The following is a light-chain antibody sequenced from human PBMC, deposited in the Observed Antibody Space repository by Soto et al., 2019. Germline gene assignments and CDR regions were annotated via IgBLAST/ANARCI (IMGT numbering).Light chain of an antibody. V-gene: IGLV1-44*01. CDR1: SSNIGSNT. CDR3: AAWDYSLNAYV. J-gene: IGLJ1*01. Sequence: VLTQPPSASGTPGERFTISCSGSSSNIGSNTVNWYQQLPGTAPKVLIYSNNHRPSGVPDRFSGSKSDTSASLAISGLQSEDDADYYCAAWDYSLNAYVFGIGTKVTV. CDR2: SNN.